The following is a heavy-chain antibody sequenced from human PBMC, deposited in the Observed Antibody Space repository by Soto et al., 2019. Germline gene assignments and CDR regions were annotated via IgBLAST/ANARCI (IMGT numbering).Heavy chain of an antibody. CDR2: INAGNGNT. V-gene: IGHV1-3*01. J-gene: IGHJ5*02. CDR3: ARSLVTTFSDYFDP. CDR1: GYTFTTFS. Sequence: ASVKVSCKASGYTFTTFSIHWVRQAPGQRLEWMGWINAGNGNTKYPQKFQGRVTITRDTSASTAYMELSSLRSEDTAIYYCARSLVTTFSDYFDPWGQGTLVTVSS. D-gene: IGHD3-16*01.